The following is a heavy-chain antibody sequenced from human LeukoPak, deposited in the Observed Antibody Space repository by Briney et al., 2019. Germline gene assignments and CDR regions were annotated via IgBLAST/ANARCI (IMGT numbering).Heavy chain of an antibody. CDR2: INHSGSP. CDR1: GVSFSGNY. CDR3: ARGGTSLYYGMDV. D-gene: IGHD2-8*01. Sequence: PSETLSLTCAVFGVSFSGNYWSWIRQPPGKGLEWIGEINHSGSPNYNPSLKSRVTISVDTSKNQFSLKVTSVTTADMAVYYCARGGTSLYYGMDVWGQGTTVTVSS. J-gene: IGHJ6*02. V-gene: IGHV4-34*01.